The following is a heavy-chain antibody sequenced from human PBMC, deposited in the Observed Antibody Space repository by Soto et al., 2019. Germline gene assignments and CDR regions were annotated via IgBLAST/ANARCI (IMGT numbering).Heavy chain of an antibody. V-gene: IGHV3-53*04. CDR1: GFTVSSNY. D-gene: IGHD2-15*01. CDR3: ARDLTEEYCSGGSCSYYYMDV. Sequence: EVQLVESGGGLVQPGGSLRLSCAASGFTVSSNYMSWVRQAPGKGLEWVSVIYSGGSTYYADSVKGRLTISRHNSKNTLYLQMNSLRAEDTAVYYCARDLTEEYCSGGSCSYYYMDVWGKGTTVTVSS. CDR2: IYSGGST. J-gene: IGHJ6*03.